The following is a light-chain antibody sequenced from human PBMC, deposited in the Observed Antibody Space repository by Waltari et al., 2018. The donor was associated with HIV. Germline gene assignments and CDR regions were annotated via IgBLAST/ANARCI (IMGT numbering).Light chain of an antibody. V-gene: IGKV3-20*01. CDR3: QQYGSSPWT. J-gene: IGKJ1*01. Sequence: EIVLTQSPGTLSMSPGERATLSCRASQSVGSSNLAWYQQKPGQAPRPLIYGTSNRATGTPDRFSGSGSATDFILTINRLEPEDFAVYHCQQYGSSPWTFGQGTKVEIK. CDR2: GTS. CDR1: QSVGSSN.